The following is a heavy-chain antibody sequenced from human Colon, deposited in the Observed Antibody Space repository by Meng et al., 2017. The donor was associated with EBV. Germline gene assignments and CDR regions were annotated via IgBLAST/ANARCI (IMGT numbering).Heavy chain of an antibody. Sequence: QVQLQESGPGLVKPSQTLSLTCTFSGGSISSGGYYWSWIRQHPGKGLEWIGYIYYSGSTYYNPSLKSRVTISVDTSKNQLSLKLSSMTAADTAVYYCARYVFDSSSLYSNWFDPWGQGTLVTVAS. V-gene: IGHV4-31*03. CDR1: GGSISSGGYY. J-gene: IGHJ5*02. CDR3: ARYVFDSSSLYSNWFDP. D-gene: IGHD3-22*01. CDR2: IYYSGST.